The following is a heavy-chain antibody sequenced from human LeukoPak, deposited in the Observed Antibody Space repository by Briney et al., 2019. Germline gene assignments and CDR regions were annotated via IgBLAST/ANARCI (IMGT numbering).Heavy chain of an antibody. J-gene: IGHJ4*02. CDR1: GYTFTGYY. D-gene: IGHD6-13*01. CDR2: INPNGGGT. V-gene: IGHV1-2*02. CDR3: AREEIAAAAPDY. Sequence: ASVKVSCKASGYTFTGYYMHWVRQAPGQGLEWMGWINPNGGGTNYAQKFQGRVTMTRDTSISTAYMELSRLRSDDTAVYYCAREEIAAAAPDYWGQGTLVTVSS.